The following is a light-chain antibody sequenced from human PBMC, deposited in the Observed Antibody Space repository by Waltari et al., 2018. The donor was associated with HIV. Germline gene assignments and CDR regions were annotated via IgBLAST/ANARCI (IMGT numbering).Light chain of an antibody. V-gene: IGKV4-1*01. CDR1: QSVLYSSNNKNE. J-gene: IGKJ1*01. CDR3: QQYYSTPPT. Sequence: DIVMTQSPDSLAVSLGERATINCKSSQSVLYSSNNKNESAWYQQKPGQPPKLLIYWASTRESGVPDRFSGSGSGTDFTLTISSLQAEDVAVYYCQQYYSTPPTFGQGTKVEIK. CDR2: WAS.